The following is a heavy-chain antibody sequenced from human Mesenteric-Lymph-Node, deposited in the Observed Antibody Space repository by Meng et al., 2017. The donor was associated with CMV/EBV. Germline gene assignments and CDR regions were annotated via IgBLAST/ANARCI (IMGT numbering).Heavy chain of an antibody. D-gene: IGHD2-2*01. CDR1: GFTFSDYY. V-gene: IGHV3-11*04. J-gene: IGHJ4*02. CDR2: ISHSGRTI. Sequence: GESLKISCAASGFTFSDYYMTWIRQAPGKGLEWVSHISHSGRTIYYADSVKGRFTISRDNARNSLYLQMNSLRAEDTAVYYCARVLFGVVPAAPGGHYFDYWGQGTLVTVSS. CDR3: ARVLFGVVPAAPGGHYFDY.